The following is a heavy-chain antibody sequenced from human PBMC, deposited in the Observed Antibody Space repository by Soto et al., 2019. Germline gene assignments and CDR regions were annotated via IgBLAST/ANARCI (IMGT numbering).Heavy chain of an antibody. J-gene: IGHJ4*02. CDR2: ISGSGGST. V-gene: IGHV3-23*01. CDR1: GFTFSSYA. D-gene: IGHD2-2*03. Sequence: GGSLRLSCAASGFTFSSYAMSWVRQAPGKGLEWVSAISGSGGSTYYADSVKGRFTISRDNSKNTLYLQMNSLRAEDTAVYYCAKGEGDIGYCSSTSCYFVFYYWGQGTLVTVSS. CDR3: AKGEGDIGYCSSTSCYFVFYY.